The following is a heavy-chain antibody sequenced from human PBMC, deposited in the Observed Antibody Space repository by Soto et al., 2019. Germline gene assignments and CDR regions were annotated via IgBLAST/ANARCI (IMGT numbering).Heavy chain of an antibody. Sequence: QVQLVQSRAEVKKPGASVKVSCKASGYTFTSYYMHWVRQAPGQGLEWMGIINPSGGSTSYAQKFQGRVTMTRDTSTSTVYMELSSLRSEDTAVYYCALERTYYYGSGSQAVDYWGQGTLVTVSS. D-gene: IGHD3-10*01. CDR1: GYTFTSYY. V-gene: IGHV1-46*01. CDR2: INPSGGST. CDR3: ALERTYYYGSGSQAVDY. J-gene: IGHJ4*02.